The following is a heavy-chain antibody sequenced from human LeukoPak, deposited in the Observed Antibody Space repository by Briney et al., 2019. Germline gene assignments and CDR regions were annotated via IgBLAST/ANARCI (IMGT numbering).Heavy chain of an antibody. Sequence: SETLSLTCTVSGGSISSHYWSWIRQPPGKGLEWIGYIYYSGSTNYNPTLKSRVTISVDTSKNQFSLKLSSVTAADTAVYYCARAPYSSNAFDIWGQGTMVTVSS. D-gene: IGHD6-13*01. CDR3: ARAPYSSNAFDI. J-gene: IGHJ3*02. CDR1: GGSISSHY. V-gene: IGHV4-59*11. CDR2: IYYSGST.